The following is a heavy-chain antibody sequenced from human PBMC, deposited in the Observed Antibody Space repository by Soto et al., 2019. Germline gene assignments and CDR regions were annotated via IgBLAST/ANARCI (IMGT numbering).Heavy chain of an antibody. Sequence: ASVKVSCKASGYTFTSYDINWVRQAPGQGLEWMGIINPNGGSTSYAQKFQGRVTMTRDTSTSTVYMELSSLRSEDTAVYYCARSRVEAFDAFDIWGQGTMVTVSS. CDR2: INPNGGST. CDR3: ARSRVEAFDAFDI. J-gene: IGHJ3*02. V-gene: IGHV1-46*01. CDR1: GYTFTSYD.